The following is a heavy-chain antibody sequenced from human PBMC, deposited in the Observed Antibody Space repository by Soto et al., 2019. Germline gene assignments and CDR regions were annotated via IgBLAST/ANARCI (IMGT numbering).Heavy chain of an antibody. CDR3: ARVYGGYLDY. CDR2: IYYSGST. V-gene: IGHV4-59*01. J-gene: IGHJ4*02. Sequence: PSETLSLTCPVSGGSISSYDLSWIRQPPGKGLEWIGYIYYSGSTNYNPSLKSRVTISVDTSKNQFSLKLSSVTAADTAVYYCARVYGGYLDYWGQGTLVTVSS. D-gene: IGHD2-15*01. CDR1: GGSISSYD.